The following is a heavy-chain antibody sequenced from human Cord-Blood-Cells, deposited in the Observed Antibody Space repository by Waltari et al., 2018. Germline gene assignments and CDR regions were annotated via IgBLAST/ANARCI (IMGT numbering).Heavy chain of an antibody. CDR3: ARVDGDYTFDY. D-gene: IGHD4-17*01. V-gene: IGHV3-53*01. CDR1: GFTVSSNY. J-gene: IGHJ4*02. Sequence: EVQLVESGGGLIQPGGSLRLSCAASGFTVSSNYMSWVRQAPGKGLEWFSVIYSVGSTYYADSVKGRFTISRDNSKSTLYLQMNSLRAEDTAVYYCARVDGDYTFDYWGQGTLVTVSS. CDR2: IYSVGST.